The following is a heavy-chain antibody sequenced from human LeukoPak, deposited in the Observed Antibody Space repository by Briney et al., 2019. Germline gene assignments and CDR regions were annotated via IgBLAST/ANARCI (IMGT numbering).Heavy chain of an antibody. CDR2: ISWDGITT. Sequence: GGSLRLSCAASGFTFDDYSMHWVRQPPGKGLEWVSVISWDGITTYYADSVQGRFTISRDNSKNSLYLQMNSLRTEDTALYYCAKDFSTSGWILDYWGQGILVTVSS. J-gene: IGHJ4*02. D-gene: IGHD6-25*01. CDR1: GFTFDDYS. V-gene: IGHV3-43*01. CDR3: AKDFSTSGWILDY.